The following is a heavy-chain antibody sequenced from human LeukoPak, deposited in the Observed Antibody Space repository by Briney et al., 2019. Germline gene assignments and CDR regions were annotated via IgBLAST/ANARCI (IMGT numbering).Heavy chain of an antibody. V-gene: IGHV4-59*08. J-gene: IGHJ3*02. CDR2: IHYSGST. D-gene: IGHD3-16*02. Sequence: SETLSLTCTVSRGSTRSYYWSWIRQPPGRGLEWIGCIHYSGSTNYNPSPKSRVTISVDTSKNQFSLKLSSVTAADTAVYYCAAEFSGAFDIWGQGTMVTVSS. CDR1: RGSTRSYY. CDR3: AAEFSGAFDI.